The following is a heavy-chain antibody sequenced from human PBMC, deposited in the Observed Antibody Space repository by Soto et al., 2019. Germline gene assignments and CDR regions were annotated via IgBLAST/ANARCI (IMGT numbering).Heavy chain of an antibody. D-gene: IGHD4-17*01. J-gene: IGHJ6*03. CDR3: ARDKDGDTYYYMDV. CDR1: GGSISSYY. Sequence: PSETLSLTCTVSGGSISSYYWSWIRQPPGKGLEWIGYIYYSGSTNYNPSLKSRVTISVDTSKNQFSLKLSSVTAADTAVYYCARDKDGDTYYYMDVWGKGTTVTSP. V-gene: IGHV4-59*01. CDR2: IYYSGST.